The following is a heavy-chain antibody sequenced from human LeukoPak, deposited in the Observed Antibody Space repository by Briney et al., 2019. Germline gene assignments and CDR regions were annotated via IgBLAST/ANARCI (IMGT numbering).Heavy chain of an antibody. CDR1: GYSFTSYW. J-gene: IGHJ3*02. D-gene: IGHD3-22*01. CDR2: IYPVDSDT. Sequence: GESLKISCKGSGYSFTSYWIGWVRQMPGKGLEWMGIIYPVDSDTRYSPSFQGQVTISADKSISTAYLQWSSLKASDTAMYYCARPQFGSYDSSGYPNVAFDIWGQGTMVTVSS. V-gene: IGHV5-51*01. CDR3: ARPQFGSYDSSGYPNVAFDI.